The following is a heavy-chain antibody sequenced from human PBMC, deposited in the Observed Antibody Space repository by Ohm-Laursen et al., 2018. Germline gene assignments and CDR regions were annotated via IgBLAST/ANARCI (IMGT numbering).Heavy chain of an antibody. CDR1: GFTFSSYE. CDR2: SFHDGSNK. CDR3: ARDLAPRVPYYDSGTLNWFDP. J-gene: IGHJ5*02. V-gene: IGHV3-30*07. D-gene: IGHD3-10*01. Sequence: SLRLSCAASGFTFSSYEMNWVRQAPGKGLEWVAVSFHDGSNKYYADSVKGRFTISRDDSRSTLYLQMNSLRADDTAVYYCARDLAPRVPYYDSGTLNWFDPWGQGTLVTVSS.